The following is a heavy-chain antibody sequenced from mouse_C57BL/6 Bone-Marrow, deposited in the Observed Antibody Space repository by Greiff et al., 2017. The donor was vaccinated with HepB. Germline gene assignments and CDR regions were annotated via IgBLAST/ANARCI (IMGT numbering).Heavy chain of an antibody. J-gene: IGHJ3*01. CDR3: ARHEGYWGLRRRGCAY. Sequence: DVQLVESGGGLVKPGASLKLSCAASGFTFSSYTMSWVRQTPEKRLEWVATISGGGGNTYYPDSVKGRSTNARDNAKNTLYLQMSSLRSEDTALYYCARHEGYWGLRRRGCAYWGQGTRVTVSA. CDR2: ISGGGGNT. V-gene: IGHV5-9*01. D-gene: IGHD2-4*01. CDR1: GFTFSSYT.